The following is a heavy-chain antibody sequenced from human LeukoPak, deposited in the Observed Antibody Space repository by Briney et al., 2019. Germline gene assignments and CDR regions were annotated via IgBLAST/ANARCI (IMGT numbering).Heavy chain of an antibody. V-gene: IGHV1-69*05. CDR1: GGTFSSYA. D-gene: IGHD2-15*01. CDR2: IIPIFGTA. Sequence: SVKVSCKASGGTFSSYAISWVRQAPGQGLEWMGGIIPIFGTANYAQKFQGRVTITTDESTSTAYMELSSLRSEDTAVYYCVRGGVAFLYRDNWFDPWGQGTLVTVSS. CDR3: VRGGVAFLYRDNWFDP. J-gene: IGHJ5*02.